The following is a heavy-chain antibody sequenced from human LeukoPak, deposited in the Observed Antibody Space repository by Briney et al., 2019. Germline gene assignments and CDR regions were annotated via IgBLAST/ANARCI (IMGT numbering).Heavy chain of an antibody. J-gene: IGHJ4*02. V-gene: IGHV4-59*01. CDR1: GGSISSYY. D-gene: IGHD3-22*01. Sequence: PSGTLSLTCTVSGGSISSYYWSWIRQPPGKGLEWIGYIYYNGYTKYNPSLKSRVTISVDTSKNQFSLNLSSVTAADTAVYYCARATYYDSSGYYRYFDYWGQGTLVTVSS. CDR3: ARATYYDSSGYYRYFDY. CDR2: IYYNGYT.